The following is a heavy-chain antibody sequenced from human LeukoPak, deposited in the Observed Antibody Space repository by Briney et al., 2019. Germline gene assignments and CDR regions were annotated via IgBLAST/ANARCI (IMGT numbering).Heavy chain of an antibody. V-gene: IGHV3-21*01. Sequence: GGSLRLSCAASGFTFTGYAMSWVRQAPGKGLEWVSSISSSSSYIYYADSVKGRFTISRDNAKNSLYLQMNSLRAEDTAVYYCARETIVGATTGAFDIWGQGTMVTVSS. J-gene: IGHJ3*02. D-gene: IGHD1-26*01. CDR2: ISSSSSYI. CDR3: ARETIVGATTGAFDI. CDR1: GFTFTGYA.